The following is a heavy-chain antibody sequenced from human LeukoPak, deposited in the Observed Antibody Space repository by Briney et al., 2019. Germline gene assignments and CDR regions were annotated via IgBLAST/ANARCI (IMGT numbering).Heavy chain of an antibody. CDR3: ARHLRFLEWHGDAFDI. CDR1: GVSITSYY. CDR2: IYYSGST. V-gene: IGHV4-59*08. Sequence: PSETLSLTCTVSGVSITSYYWSWIRQPPGKGLEWIGYIYYSGSTNYNPSLKSRVTISVDMSKNQFSLKLSSVTAADTAVYYCARHLRFLEWHGDAFDIWGQGTMVTVSS. J-gene: IGHJ3*02. D-gene: IGHD3-3*01.